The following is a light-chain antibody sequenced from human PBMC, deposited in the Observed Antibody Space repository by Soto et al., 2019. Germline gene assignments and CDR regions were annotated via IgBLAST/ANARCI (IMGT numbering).Light chain of an antibody. CDR2: DAS. CDR3: QQYNNGPPWT. Sequence: VLTQSPATLSLSPGERATLSCRASQSVSSYLAWYQQKPGQAPRLLIYDASNRATGIPARFSGSGSGTDFTLTITSLQSEDFAVYYCQQYNNGPPWTFGQGTKVDIK. J-gene: IGKJ1*01. V-gene: IGKV3-11*01. CDR1: QSVSSY.